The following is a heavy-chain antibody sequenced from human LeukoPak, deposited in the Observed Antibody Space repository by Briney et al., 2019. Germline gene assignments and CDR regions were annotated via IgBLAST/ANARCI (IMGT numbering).Heavy chain of an antibody. Sequence: GGSLKLSCAGSGFSFSGSAIHWVRQASGKGLEWVGRIRSKANSYATAYGAAVKGRFTISRDDSENTAYLQLNSLKTEDTAVYYCTQTFFRYNGNYADYWGQGTLITVSS. CDR3: TQTFFRYNGNYADY. CDR1: GFSFSGSA. CDR2: IRSKANSYAT. V-gene: IGHV3-73*01. D-gene: IGHD1-26*01. J-gene: IGHJ4*02.